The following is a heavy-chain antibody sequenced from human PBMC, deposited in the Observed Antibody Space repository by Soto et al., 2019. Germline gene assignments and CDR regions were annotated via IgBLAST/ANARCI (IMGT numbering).Heavy chain of an antibody. CDR3: ARLCRPPSSGWQTKDPYYFDY. V-gene: IGHV5-51*01. CDR1: GYSFTSYL. D-gene: IGHD6-19*01. J-gene: IGHJ4*02. Sequence: GESLKISCKGSGYSFTSYLIGWVRQMPGKGLEWMGIIYPGDSDTRYSPSFQGQVTISADKSISTAYLQWSSLKASDTAMYYWARLCRPPSSGWQTKDPYYFDYWGQGTLVTVSS. CDR2: IYPGDSDT.